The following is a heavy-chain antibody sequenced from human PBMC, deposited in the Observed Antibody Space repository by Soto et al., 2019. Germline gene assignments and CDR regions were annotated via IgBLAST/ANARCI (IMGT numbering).Heavy chain of an antibody. J-gene: IGHJ4*02. V-gene: IGHV1-8*01. Sequence: QVQLVQSGAEVREPGASVKVSCKTSGYTFTTYDINWVRQASGQGLEWMGWMKPNSGDTGYGQKFQGRVVLTRDTSTSTAYMELSGLKSEDTAVYYCVALARWGQGTLVTVSS. D-gene: IGHD6-6*01. CDR1: GYTFTTYD. CDR2: MKPNSGDT. CDR3: VALAR.